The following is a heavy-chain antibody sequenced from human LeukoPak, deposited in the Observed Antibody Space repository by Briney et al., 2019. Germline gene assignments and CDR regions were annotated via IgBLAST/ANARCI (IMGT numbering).Heavy chain of an antibody. CDR2: ISSSTGTI. CDR3: GRNRGYTYGPLDY. D-gene: IGHD5-18*01. Sequence: GGSLRLSCAASGFTFSSYSMNWVRQAPGKGLEWVSYISSSTGTIYYADSVKGRFTISRDNAKNSPYLQMNSLRAEDTAVFYCGRNRGYTYGPLDYWGQGTLVTVSS. CDR1: GFTFSSYS. J-gene: IGHJ4*02. V-gene: IGHV3-48*01.